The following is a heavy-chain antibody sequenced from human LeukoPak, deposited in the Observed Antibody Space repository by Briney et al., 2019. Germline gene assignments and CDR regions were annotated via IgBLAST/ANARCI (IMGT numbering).Heavy chain of an antibody. J-gene: IGHJ3*02. V-gene: IGHV4-59*08. CDR1: GGSISSYY. CDR3: ARGKLELLPFAFDI. Sequence: KPSETLSLTCTVSGGSISSYYWSWIRQPPGKGLEWIGYIYYSGSTNYNPSLKSRVTISVDTSKNQFSLKLSSVTAADTAVYYCARGKLELLPFAFDIWGQGTMVTVSS. D-gene: IGHD1-7*01. CDR2: IYYSGST.